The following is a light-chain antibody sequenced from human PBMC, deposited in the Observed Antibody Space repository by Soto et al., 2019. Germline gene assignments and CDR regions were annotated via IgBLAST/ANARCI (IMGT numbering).Light chain of an antibody. V-gene: IGLV2-14*01. CDR2: EVS. CDR3: SSYASSSTLVL. Sequence: QSALTQPASVSGSTGQSITISCTGTSSDVGGYNYVSWYQQHPGKAPKLMIYEVSHRPSGVSDRFSGSKSGNTASLTISGLLAEDEADYYCSSYASSSTLVLFGGGTKLTV. CDR1: SSDVGGYNY. J-gene: IGLJ2*01.